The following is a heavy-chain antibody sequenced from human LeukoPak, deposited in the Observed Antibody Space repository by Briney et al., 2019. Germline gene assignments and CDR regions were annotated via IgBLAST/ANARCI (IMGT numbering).Heavy chain of an antibody. D-gene: IGHD1-26*01. J-gene: IGHJ4*02. CDR2: MNPNTGDT. V-gene: IGHV1-8*01. CDR1: GYTFTGYD. Sequence: ASVRVSCKASGYTFTGYDINWVRQATGQGLEWMGWMNPNTGDTGYAQTFQGRVTMTRNSSIDTAYMELSGLRSEDTAVYYCTRGSLSGSSRDYWGQGTLLTVSS. CDR3: TRGSLSGSSRDY.